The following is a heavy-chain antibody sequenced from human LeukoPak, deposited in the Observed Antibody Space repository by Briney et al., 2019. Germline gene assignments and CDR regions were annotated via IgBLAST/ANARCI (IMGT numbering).Heavy chain of an antibody. V-gene: IGHV3-30*03. CDR2: ISYDGSNK. CDR3: ARDQDIVVVTAYGDAFDI. J-gene: IGHJ3*02. CDR1: GFTFSSYG. D-gene: IGHD2-21*02. Sequence: PGGSLRLSCAASGFTFSSYGMHWVRQAPGKGLEWVAVISYDGSNKYYADSVKGRFTISRGNSKDTLYLQMNSLRAEDTAVYYCARDQDIVVVTAYGDAFDIWGQGTMVTVSS.